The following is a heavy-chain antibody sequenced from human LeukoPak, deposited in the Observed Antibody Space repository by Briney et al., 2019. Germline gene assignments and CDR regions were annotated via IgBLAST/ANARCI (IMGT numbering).Heavy chain of an antibody. J-gene: IGHJ4*02. CDR3: AMAYGSSGAFDY. V-gene: IGHV3-23*01. Sequence: PGGSLRLSCVVSGLTFSSSPVTCVPRARAKVLGGVSACSCSDDLTYYADSVKGRFTISRDSHKITGYVQMNSLRDEDTAVYYCAMAYGSSGAFDYWGQGTLVTVSS. D-gene: IGHD3-22*01. CDR1: GLTFSSSP. CDR2: CSCSDDLT.